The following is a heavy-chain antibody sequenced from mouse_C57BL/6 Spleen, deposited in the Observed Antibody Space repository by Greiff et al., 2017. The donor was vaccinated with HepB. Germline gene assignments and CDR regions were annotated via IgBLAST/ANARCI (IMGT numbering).Heavy chain of an antibody. Sequence: EVKLVESGGGLVKPGGSLKLSCAASGFTFSDYGMHWVRQAPEKGLEWVAYISSGGSTIYYADTVKGRFAISRDNAKNKLFLQMTSLRSEETAMYYCARNYYYGSSFYAMDYWGQRTSVTVSS. V-gene: IGHV5-17*01. J-gene: IGHJ4*01. CDR3: ARNYYYGSSFYAMDY. CDR2: ISSGGSTI. D-gene: IGHD1-1*01. CDR1: GFTFSDYG.